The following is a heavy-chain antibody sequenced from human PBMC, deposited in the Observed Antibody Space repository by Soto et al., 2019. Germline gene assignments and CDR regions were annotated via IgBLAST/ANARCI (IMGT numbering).Heavy chain of an antibody. J-gene: IGHJ6*02. CDR1: GGTFSSYA. Sequence: SGKVSCKAAGGTFSSYAISWVRQAPGQGLEWMGGIIPIFGTANYAQKFQGRVTITADESTSTAYMELSSLRSEDTAVYYCARRIAVAGTGDYYYYGMDVRGQGTTVTVSS. CDR3: ARRIAVAGTGDYYYYGMDV. CDR2: IIPIFGTA. V-gene: IGHV1-69*13. D-gene: IGHD6-19*01.